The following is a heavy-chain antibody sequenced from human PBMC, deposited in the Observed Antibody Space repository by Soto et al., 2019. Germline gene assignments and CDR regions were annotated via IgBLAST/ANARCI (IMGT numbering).Heavy chain of an antibody. CDR1: GSSIXSYY. D-gene: IGHD6-13*01. CDR3: ARGGKEFLVAAAGAVNWFDP. V-gene: IGHV4-59*01. J-gene: IGHJ5*02. CDR2: IYYSGST. Sequence: PSETLSLTCTVSGSSIXSYYWSWIRQPPGKGLEWIGYIYYSGSTNYNPSLKSRVTISVDTSKNQFSLKLSSVTAADTAVYYCARGGKEFLVAAAGAVNWFDPWGQGTLVTVSS.